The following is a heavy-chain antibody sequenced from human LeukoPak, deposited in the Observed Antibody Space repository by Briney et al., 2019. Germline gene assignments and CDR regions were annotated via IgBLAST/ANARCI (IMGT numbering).Heavy chain of an antibody. D-gene: IGHD6-19*01. CDR1: GGSISSGSYY. CDR3: ARVVGYSSGWSPRFDY. Sequence: PSETLSLTCTVSGGSISSGSYYWSWIRQPAGKGLEWIGRIYTSGSTNYNPSLKSRVTISVDTSKNQFSLKLSSVTAADTAVYYCARVVGYSSGWSPRFDYWGQGTLVTVSS. CDR2: IYTSGST. V-gene: IGHV4-61*02. J-gene: IGHJ4*02.